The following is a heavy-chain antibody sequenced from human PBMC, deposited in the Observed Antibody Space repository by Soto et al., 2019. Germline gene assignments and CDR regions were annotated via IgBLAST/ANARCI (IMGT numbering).Heavy chain of an antibody. CDR3: AKWAGTYGDYARYFHY. Sequence: EVQLLESGGGLVQPGGSLRLSCAASGFSFSSYGMSWVRQAPGKGPEWVATILAVDGITDYADAVRGRFTISRDNSKNMLHLQMNGLRAEDTAVYYCAKWAGTYGDYARYFHYWGQGTLLTVSS. J-gene: IGHJ1*01. D-gene: IGHD4-17*01. V-gene: IGHV3-23*01. CDR1: GFSFSSYG. CDR2: ILAVDGIT.